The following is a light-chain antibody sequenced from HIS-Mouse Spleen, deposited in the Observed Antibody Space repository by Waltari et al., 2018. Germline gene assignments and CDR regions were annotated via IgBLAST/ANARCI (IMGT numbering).Light chain of an antibody. CDR1: SSDVGSYNL. CDR3: CSYAGSSTVV. V-gene: IGLV2-23*01. J-gene: IGLJ2*01. CDR2: EGS. Sequence: QSALTQPASVSGSPGQSITISCTGTSSDVGSYNLVSWYPQHPGKAPKLMIYEGSKRPSWVSNRFSGSKAGNTASLTISGLQAEDEADYYCCSYAGSSTVVFGGGTKLTVL.